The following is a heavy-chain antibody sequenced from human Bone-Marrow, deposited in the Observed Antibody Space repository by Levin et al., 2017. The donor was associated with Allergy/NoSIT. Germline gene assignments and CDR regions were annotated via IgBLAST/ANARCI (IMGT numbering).Heavy chain of an antibody. J-gene: IGHJ6*02. V-gene: IGHV3-30*04. CDR3: ARDKIVPTGDDNYYYYYGMDV. CDR2: ISYNGREK. CDR1: GFTFSDYA. Sequence: HSGGSLRLSCAASGFTFSDYAMHWVRQAPGQGLEWVSVISYNGREKFYADSVTGRFTFSRDNSKNTLYLQMNSLRVEDTAVYYCARDKIVPTGDDNYYYYYGMDVWGQGTTVTVSS. D-gene: IGHD5-12*01.